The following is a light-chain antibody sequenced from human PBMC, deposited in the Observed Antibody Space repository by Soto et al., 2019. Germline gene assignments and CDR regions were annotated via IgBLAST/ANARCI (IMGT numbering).Light chain of an antibody. J-gene: IGKJ5*01. CDR1: QGISSY. V-gene: IGKV1-9*01. CDR2: AAS. CDR3: HQLNSYPPST. Sequence: IQLTQSPSSLSASVGDRLSITCRASQGISSYLAWYQQKSGKAPKLLIYAASTLQRGVPSRFSGSGSGTAFTLTISSLQPEDFASYYCHQLNSYPPSTFGQGTRLEIK.